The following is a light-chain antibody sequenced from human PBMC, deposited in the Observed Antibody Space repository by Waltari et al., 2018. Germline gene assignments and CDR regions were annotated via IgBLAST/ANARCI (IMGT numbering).Light chain of an antibody. Sequence: EIVLTQSPGTLSLSPGERATLSCRASQSVSSNYLAWYQHKPGQAPILVIYDASTRATGIPDRFSGSGSVTDFTLTISRLEPEDCAVYYCQQYGSSPRTFGQGTKVEIK. CDR2: DAS. CDR1: QSVSSNY. CDR3: QQYGSSPRT. V-gene: IGKV3-20*01. J-gene: IGKJ1*01.